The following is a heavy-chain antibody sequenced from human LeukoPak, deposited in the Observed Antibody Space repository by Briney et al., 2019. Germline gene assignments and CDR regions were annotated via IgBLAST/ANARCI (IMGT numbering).Heavy chain of an antibody. V-gene: IGHV4-59*01. D-gene: IGHD3-9*01. CDR1: GGSISSYY. CDR3: AREGRYFDWLLSYYYYYMDV. CDR2: IYYSGST. Sequence: SGTLSLTCTVSGGSISSYYWSWIRQPPGKGLEWIGYIYYSGSTNYNPSLKSRVTISVDTSKNQFSLKLSSVTAADTAVYYCAREGRYFDWLLSYYYYYMDVWGKGTTVTVSS. J-gene: IGHJ6*03.